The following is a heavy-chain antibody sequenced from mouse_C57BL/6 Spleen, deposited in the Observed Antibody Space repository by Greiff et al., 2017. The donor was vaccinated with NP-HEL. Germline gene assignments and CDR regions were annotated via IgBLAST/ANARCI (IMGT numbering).Heavy chain of an antibody. Sequence: DVQLQESGAELVRPGASVKLSCTASGFNIKDYYMHWVKQRPEQGLEWIGRIDPEDGDTEYAPKFQGKATMTADTSSNTAYLQLSSLTSEDTAVYYCTRGITTVVADMDYWGQGTSVTVSS. J-gene: IGHJ4*01. V-gene: IGHV14-1*01. CDR3: TRGITTVVADMDY. CDR1: GFNIKDYY. CDR2: IDPEDGDT. D-gene: IGHD1-1*01.